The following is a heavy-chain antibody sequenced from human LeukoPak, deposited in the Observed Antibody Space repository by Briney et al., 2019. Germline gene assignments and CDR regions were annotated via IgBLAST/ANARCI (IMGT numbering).Heavy chain of an antibody. V-gene: IGHV4-34*01. Sequence: PSETLSLTXAVYGGSFSGYYWSWIRQPPGKGLEWIGEINHSGSTNYNPSLKSRVTISVDPSKNRFSLQLRSVTAADTAMYYCASPSKWELSDLDYWGQGTLVTVSS. CDR2: INHSGST. D-gene: IGHD1-26*01. J-gene: IGHJ4*02. CDR1: GGSFSGYY. CDR3: ASPSKWELSDLDY.